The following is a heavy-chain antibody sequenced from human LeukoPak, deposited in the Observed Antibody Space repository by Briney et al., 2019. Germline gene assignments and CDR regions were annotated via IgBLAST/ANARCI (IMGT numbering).Heavy chain of an antibody. CDR2: IKSKTDGGTT. Sequence: GGSLRLSCAASGFTFSNAWMSWVRQAPGKGLEWVGRIKSKTDGGTTDYAAPVKGGFTISRDDSKNTLYLQMNSLKTEDTAVYYCTTGVIWFGIDFDYWGQGTLVTVSS. J-gene: IGHJ4*02. D-gene: IGHD3-10*01. CDR3: TTGVIWFGIDFDY. V-gene: IGHV3-15*01. CDR1: GFTFSNAW.